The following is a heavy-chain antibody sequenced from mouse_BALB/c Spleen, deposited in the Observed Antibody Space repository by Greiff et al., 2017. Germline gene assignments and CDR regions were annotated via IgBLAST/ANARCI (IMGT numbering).Heavy chain of an antibody. Sequence: VQLQQSGAELVKPGASVKLSCKASGYTFTSYWMHWVKQRPGQGLEWIGEINPSNGRTNYNEKFKSKATLTVDKSSSTAYMQLSSLTSEDSAVYYCARVYYGSPMDYWGQGTSVTVSS. D-gene: IGHD1-1*01. CDR1: GYTFTSYW. CDR3: ARVYYGSPMDY. J-gene: IGHJ4*01. V-gene: IGHV1S81*02. CDR2: INPSNGRT.